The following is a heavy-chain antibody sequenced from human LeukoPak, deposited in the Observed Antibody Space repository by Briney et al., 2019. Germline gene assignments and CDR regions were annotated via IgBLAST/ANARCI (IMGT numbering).Heavy chain of an antibody. CDR3: ARDRDYGDYGIDAFDI. CDR1: GFTDSSNY. CDR2: IYSGGST. D-gene: IGHD4-17*01. J-gene: IGHJ3*02. V-gene: IGHV3-66*01. Sequence: GGSLRLSCAASGFTDSSNYMSWVRQAPGKGLEWVSVIYSGGSTYYADSVKGRFTISRDNSKNTLYLQMNSLRAEDTAVYYCARDRDYGDYGIDAFDIWGQGTMVTVSS.